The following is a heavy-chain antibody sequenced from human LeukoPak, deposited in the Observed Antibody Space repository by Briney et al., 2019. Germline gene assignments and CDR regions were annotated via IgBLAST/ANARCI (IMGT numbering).Heavy chain of an antibody. CDR2: IRPDASKE. D-gene: IGHD2-8*01. CDR1: GFTFSSYG. Sequence: GRSLRLSCAASGFTFSSYGMHWVRQAPGKGLEWVAFIRPDASKEYHADSVKGRFIISRDNSKKILYLQMNSLRVEDTAMYYCAKEAGVFDVWGQGAMVIVSS. V-gene: IGHV3-30*02. CDR3: AKEAGVFDV. J-gene: IGHJ3*01.